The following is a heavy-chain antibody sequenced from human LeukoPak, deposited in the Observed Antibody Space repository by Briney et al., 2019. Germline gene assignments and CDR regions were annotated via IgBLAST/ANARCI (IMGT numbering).Heavy chain of an antibody. CDR1: GDSVSSNSAA. J-gene: IGHJ4*02. CDR2: TYYRSRWYN. Sequence: SQTLSLTCAVSGDSVSSNSAAWNWIRQSPSRGLEWLGRTYYRSRWYNDYAVSVKSRLTINPDTSKNQLSLQLNSVTPEDTAVYYCARDPRIASAAYFDYWGQGTLVTVSS. CDR3: ARDPRIASAAYFDY. V-gene: IGHV6-1*01. D-gene: IGHD6-13*01.